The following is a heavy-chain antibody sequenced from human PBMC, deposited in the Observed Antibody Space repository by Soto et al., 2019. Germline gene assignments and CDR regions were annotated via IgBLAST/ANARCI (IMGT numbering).Heavy chain of an antibody. D-gene: IGHD6-19*01. J-gene: IGHJ4*02. CDR3: ARALAGSVYIFDY. V-gene: IGHV4-61*05. Sequence: SETLSLTCTVSGCSICSSSYYWGWLRQPPGKGLEWVGYIYYTGSTNYNPSLKSRVTISVDTSKNQFSLNLSSVSAADTAVFFCARALAGSVYIFDYWGRGTQVTVSS. CDR2: IYYTGST. CDR1: GCSICSSSYY.